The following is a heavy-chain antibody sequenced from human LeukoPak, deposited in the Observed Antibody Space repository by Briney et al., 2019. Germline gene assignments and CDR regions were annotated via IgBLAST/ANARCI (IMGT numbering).Heavy chain of an antibody. J-gene: IGHJ4*02. V-gene: IGHV3-21*01. CDR1: GFTFSSYS. D-gene: IGHD6-13*01. CDR2: ISSSSSYI. Sequence: GGSLRLSCAASGFTFSSYSMNWVRQAPGKGLEWVSSISSSSSYIYYADSVKGRFTISRDNAKNSLYLQMNSLRAEDTAVYYCEGSSSWLQDSPYYFDYWGQGTLVTVSS. CDR3: EGSSSWLQDSPYYFDY.